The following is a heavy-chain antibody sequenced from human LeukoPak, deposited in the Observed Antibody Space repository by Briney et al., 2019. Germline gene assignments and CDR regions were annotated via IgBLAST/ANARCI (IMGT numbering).Heavy chain of an antibody. CDR3: ARDTSSGALDYYGMDV. CDR1: GGSISSSSYY. Sequence: SETLSLTCTVSGGSISSSSYYWGWIRQPPGKGLEWIGSIYYSGSTYYNPSLKSRVTISVDTSKNQFSLKLSSVTAADTAVYYCARDTSSGALDYYGMDVWGQGTTVTVSS. CDR2: IYYSGST. J-gene: IGHJ6*02. D-gene: IGHD2/OR15-2a*01. V-gene: IGHV4-39*07.